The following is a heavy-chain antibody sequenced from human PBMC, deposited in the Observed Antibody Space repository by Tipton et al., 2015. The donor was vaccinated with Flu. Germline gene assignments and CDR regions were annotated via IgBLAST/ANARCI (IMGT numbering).Heavy chain of an antibody. V-gene: IGHV3-23*01. CDR1: GFSFSTYA. J-gene: IGHJ4*02. CDR3: AKWVRFYDSDGYYFLDY. Sequence: GSLRLSCAASGFSFSTYAMTWVRQAPGRGLEWISTIRGDGDSTYYADSVQGRFTVSRDNSKSMVFLHMNNLRAEDTAVYYCAKWVRFYDSDGYYFLDYWGQGTLVTVSS. D-gene: IGHD3-22*01. CDR2: IRGDGDST.